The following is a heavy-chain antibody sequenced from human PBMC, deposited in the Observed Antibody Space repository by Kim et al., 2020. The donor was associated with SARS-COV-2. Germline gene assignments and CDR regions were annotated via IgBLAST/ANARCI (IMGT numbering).Heavy chain of an antibody. D-gene: IGHD2-15*01. CDR2: FNSDGSFT. Sequence: GGSLRLSCAASGLTLSDYRIYWVRQAPGKGLVWVSRFNSDGSFTTYADSVKGRFTVSRDYADNSVYLQMNNLRVEDMAVYYCEVRATGGFVRWGQGTVVT. V-gene: IGHV3-74*01. CDR1: GLTLSDYR. CDR3: EVRATGGFVR. J-gene: IGHJ4*02.